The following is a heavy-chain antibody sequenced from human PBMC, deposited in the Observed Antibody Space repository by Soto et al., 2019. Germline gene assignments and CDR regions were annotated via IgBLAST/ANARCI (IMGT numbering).Heavy chain of an antibody. CDR2: IYPGDSDT. Sequence: GAEVKKPGESLKISCKGSGYSFTSYWIGWVRQMPGKGLEWMGIIYPGDSDTRYSPSFQGQVTISADKSISTAYLQWSSLKASDTAMYYCATLAYCGGDCSYYFDYWGQGTLVTVSS. CDR3: ATLAYCGGDCSYYFDY. J-gene: IGHJ4*02. CDR1: GYSFTSYW. D-gene: IGHD2-21*01. V-gene: IGHV5-51*03.